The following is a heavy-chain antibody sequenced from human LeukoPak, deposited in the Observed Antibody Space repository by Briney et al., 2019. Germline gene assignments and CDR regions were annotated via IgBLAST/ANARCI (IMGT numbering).Heavy chain of an antibody. CDR1: GGSISSYY. CDR3: ARDRRVAVAGTYIYYYYMDV. D-gene: IGHD6-19*01. CDR2: IYISGSGST. Sequence: PSETLSLTCTVSGGSISSYYWSWIRQPAGKGLEWIGRIYISGSGSTNYNPSLKSRVTMSVDTSKNQFSLRLSSVTAADTAVYYCARDRRVAVAGTYIYYYYMDVWGNGTTVTISS. V-gene: IGHV4-4*07. J-gene: IGHJ6*03.